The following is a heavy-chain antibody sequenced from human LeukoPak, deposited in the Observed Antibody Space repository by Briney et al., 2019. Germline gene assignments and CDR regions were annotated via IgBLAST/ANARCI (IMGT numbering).Heavy chain of an antibody. Sequence: GGYLRLSCAAPGFTVSSNFMTWVRQAPGKGLEWVSIIYSGGDTYYADSVKGRFTISRDNSKNTLYLQMNSLRAEDTAVYYCARDVGGIFDSWGQGTLVTVSS. CDR1: GFTVSSNF. CDR2: IYSGGDT. D-gene: IGHD6-13*01. J-gene: IGHJ4*02. CDR3: ARDVGGIFDS. V-gene: IGHV3-53*01.